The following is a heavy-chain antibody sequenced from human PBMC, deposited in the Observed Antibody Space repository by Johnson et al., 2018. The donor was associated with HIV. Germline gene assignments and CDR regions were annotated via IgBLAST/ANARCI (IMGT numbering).Heavy chain of an antibody. Sequence: VQLVESGGGVVQPGGSLRLSCAASGFTFSSYDMHWVRQATGKGLEWVSAIGTAGDTYYPGSVKGRFTISRENAKNSLYLQMNSLRAGDTAVYYCARVGTTVDALDIWGQGTMVTVSS. V-gene: IGHV3-13*01. CDR1: GFTFSSYD. D-gene: IGHD4-17*01. J-gene: IGHJ3*02. CDR2: IGTAGDT. CDR3: ARVGTTVDALDI.